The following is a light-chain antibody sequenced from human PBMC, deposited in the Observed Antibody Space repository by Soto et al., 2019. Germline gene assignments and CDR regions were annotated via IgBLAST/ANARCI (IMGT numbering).Light chain of an antibody. CDR3: QQYGSSPLT. V-gene: IGKV3-20*01. CDR2: GAS. Sequence: EIVLTQSPGTLSLSPGERATLSCRASQSVSNNYLAWYQQKPGQAPRLLISGASSRATGIPDRFNGSGSGTDSTLTISRLEPDDFAEYYCQQYGSSPLTFGGGTKVEIK. CDR1: QSVSNNY. J-gene: IGKJ4*01.